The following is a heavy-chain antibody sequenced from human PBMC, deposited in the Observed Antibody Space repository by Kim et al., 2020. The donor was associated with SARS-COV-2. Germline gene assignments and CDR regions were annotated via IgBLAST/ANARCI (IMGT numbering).Heavy chain of an antibody. V-gene: IGHV4-59*13. Sequence: SETLSLTCTVSGGSISSYYWSWIRQPPGKGLEWIGYIYYSGSTNYNPSLKSRVTISVDTSKNQFSLKLSSVTAADTAVYYCARAFYTVTTSYYYYGMDVWGQGTTVTVSS. D-gene: IGHD4-17*01. CDR3: ARAFYTVTTSYYYYGMDV. CDR1: GGSISSYY. J-gene: IGHJ6*02. CDR2: IYYSGST.